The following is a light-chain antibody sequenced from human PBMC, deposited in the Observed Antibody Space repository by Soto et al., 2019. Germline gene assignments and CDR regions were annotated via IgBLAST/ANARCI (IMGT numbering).Light chain of an antibody. Sequence: DIQMTQSPSTLSASVGDRVTITCRASQNVSTWLAWYQHKPRKAPKLLLFDVSNLESGVPSRFSGSGSGTEFTLTISSLQSDDFATYYCQQYNSYSSWTFGQGTKVDIK. J-gene: IGKJ1*01. CDR2: DVS. CDR1: QNVSTW. CDR3: QQYNSYSSWT. V-gene: IGKV1-5*01.